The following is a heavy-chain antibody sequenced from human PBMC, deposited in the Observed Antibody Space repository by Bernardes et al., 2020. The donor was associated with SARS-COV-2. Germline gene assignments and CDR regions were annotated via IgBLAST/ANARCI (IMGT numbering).Heavy chain of an antibody. J-gene: IGHJ4*02. CDR1: GFIFSTFW. CDR3: ARIYSTSSFDFDY. D-gene: IGHD6-6*01. CDR2: INQDGSET. V-gene: IGHV3-7*01. Sequence: GGSLRLSCAAFGFIFSTFWMTWVRQAPGKGLEWVANINQDGSETFYVDSVKGRFTISRDNAKNSLFMEMNTLRAEDTAVYYCARIYSTSSFDFDYWGQGTLVTVSS.